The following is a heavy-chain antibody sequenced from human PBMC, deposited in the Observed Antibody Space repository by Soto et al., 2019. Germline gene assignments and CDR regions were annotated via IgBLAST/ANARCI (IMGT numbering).Heavy chain of an antibody. Sequence: QLQLQESGPGLVKPSETLSLTCTVSGGSISSSRYYWGWIRQPPGKGLEWIGSIYYSGSTYYNPSLKSRVTISVDTSKNQFTLKLSSVTAADTAVYYCARRGSYDYWGQGTLVTVSS. D-gene: IGHD1-26*01. CDR2: IYYSGST. CDR1: GGSISSSRYY. J-gene: IGHJ4*02. CDR3: ARRGSYDY. V-gene: IGHV4-39*01.